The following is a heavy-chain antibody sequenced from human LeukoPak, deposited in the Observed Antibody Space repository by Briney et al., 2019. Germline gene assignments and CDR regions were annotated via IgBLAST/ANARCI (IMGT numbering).Heavy chain of an antibody. V-gene: IGHV3-48*04. CDR2: ISSSSSTI. CDR1: GFTFSSYS. Sequence: GGSLRLSCAASGFTFSSYSMNWVRQAPGKGLEWVSYISSSSSTIYYADSVKGRFTISRDNAKNSLYLQMNSLRAEDTAVYYCARGAVAGKGDHWGQGTLVTVSS. D-gene: IGHD6-19*01. J-gene: IGHJ4*02. CDR3: ARGAVAGKGDH.